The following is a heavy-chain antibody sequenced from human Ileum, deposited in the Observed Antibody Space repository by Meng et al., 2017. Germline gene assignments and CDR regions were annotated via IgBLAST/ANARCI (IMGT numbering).Heavy chain of an antibody. V-gene: IGHV6-1*01. Sequence: HVQLQQSGPGLVKRSQTLSRTCAISGDSVSSDTGAWNWIRTSPSRGLEWLGRTYYRSRWYNNYAVSVKSRITINPDTSKNQFSRQLNSVTPDDTAVYYCAGKDWGEGLDFWDQGTLVTVSS. D-gene: IGHD7-27*01. CDR1: GDSVSSDTGA. CDR2: TYYRSRWYN. J-gene: IGHJ4*02. CDR3: AGKDWGEGLDF.